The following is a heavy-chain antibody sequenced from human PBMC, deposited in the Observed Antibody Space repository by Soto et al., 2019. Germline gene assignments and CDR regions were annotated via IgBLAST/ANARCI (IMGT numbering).Heavy chain of an antibody. CDR3: AKDKYYYRY. D-gene: IGHD3-10*01. Sequence: GGSLRLSCAASGFTFSSDAMSWVRQAPGKGLEWVSTISGSGGTTYYTDSVKGRFTISRDSSKTTLYLQMNSLRAEDTAVYYCAKDKYYYRYWGQGTLVTVSS. CDR2: ISGSGGTT. CDR1: GFTFSSDA. J-gene: IGHJ4*02. V-gene: IGHV3-23*01.